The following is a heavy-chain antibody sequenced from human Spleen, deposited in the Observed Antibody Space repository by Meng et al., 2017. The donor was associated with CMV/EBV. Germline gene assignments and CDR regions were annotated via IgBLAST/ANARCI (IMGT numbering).Heavy chain of an antibody. Sequence: GESLKISCAASGFTFSSYWMHWVRQAPGKGLVWVSRINSDGSSTNYADSVKGRFTISRDNAKNTLYLQMNSLRAEDTAVYYCASQPRSDYYFDYWGQGTLVTVS. CDR2: INSDGSST. D-gene: IGHD1-14*01. J-gene: IGHJ4*02. CDR1: GFTFSSYW. CDR3: ASQPRSDYYFDY. V-gene: IGHV3-74*01.